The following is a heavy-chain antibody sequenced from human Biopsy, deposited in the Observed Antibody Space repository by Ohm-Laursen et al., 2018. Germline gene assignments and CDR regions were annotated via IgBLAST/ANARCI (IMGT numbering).Heavy chain of an antibody. J-gene: IGHJ4*02. CDR3: AADINVWNVNY. V-gene: IGHV1-24*01. CDR1: GYTLTALS. D-gene: IGHD1-1*01. Sequence: ASVTASCTVSGYTLTALSMHWVRQAPGRGLEWMGGFAPENGKTIYAQKFQGRITMTEDTSTDTAYMELSSLRSEDTAVYYCAADINVWNVNYWGQGTQVTVSS. CDR2: FAPENGKT.